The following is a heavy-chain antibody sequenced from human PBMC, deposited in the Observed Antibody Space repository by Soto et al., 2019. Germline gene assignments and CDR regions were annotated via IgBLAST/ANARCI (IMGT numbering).Heavy chain of an antibody. J-gene: IGHJ4*02. CDR1: GFTFSSYS. V-gene: IGHV3-21*01. Sequence: GGSLRLSCAASGFTFSSYSMNWVRQAPGKGLEWVSSISSSSSYIYYADSVKGRFTISRDNAKNSLYLQMNSLRAEDTAVYYCARDLPDYGELRGYFDYWGQGTLVTVSS. CDR3: ARDLPDYGELRGYFDY. D-gene: IGHD4-17*01. CDR2: ISSSSSYI.